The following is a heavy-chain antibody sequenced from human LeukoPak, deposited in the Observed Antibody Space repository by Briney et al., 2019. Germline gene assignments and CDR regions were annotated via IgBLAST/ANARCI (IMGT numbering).Heavy chain of an antibody. J-gene: IGHJ4*02. Sequence: GGSLRLSCAASGFTVSSSYMYWVRRAPGKGLEWVSFFYRGDSTYYAESVRGRFTISRDNSKNTLYLLMNSLIPEDTAVYYCAREVVSTPSYFDSWGQGTLVTVSS. V-gene: IGHV3-53*01. CDR2: FYRGDST. CDR3: AREVVSTPSYFDS. CDR1: GFTVSSSY. D-gene: IGHD2-15*01.